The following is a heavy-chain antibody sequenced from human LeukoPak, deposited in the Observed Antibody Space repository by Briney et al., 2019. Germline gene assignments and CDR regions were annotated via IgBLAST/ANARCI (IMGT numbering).Heavy chain of an antibody. CDR3: ARDYDFWSGYYSPTRGYFGY. CDR2: IRYDGSNK. Sequence: GGSLRLSCAASGFTVSSNYMSWVRQAPGKGLVWVTFIRYDGSNKYYTDSVKGRFTISRDNSKNTLYLQMDSLRAEDTAVYYCARDYDFWSGYYSPTRGYFGYWGQGTLVTVSS. CDR1: GFTVSSNY. D-gene: IGHD3-3*01. J-gene: IGHJ4*02. V-gene: IGHV3-30*02.